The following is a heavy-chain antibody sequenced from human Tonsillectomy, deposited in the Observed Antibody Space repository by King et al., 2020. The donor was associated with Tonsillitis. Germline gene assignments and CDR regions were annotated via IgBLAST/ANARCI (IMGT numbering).Heavy chain of an antibody. CDR3: TRDRWEAIRDY. J-gene: IGHJ4*02. V-gene: IGHV3-7*01. Sequence: QLVQSGGGLVQPGGSLRLSCAASGFTFSSYCMSWVRQAPGKGLEWVANIKQDGSDAYYVDSVEGRFTISRDNAKNSLYLQMNSLRAEDTAVYYCTRDRWEAIRDYWGQGTLVTVSS. CDR1: GFTFSSYC. D-gene: IGHD1-26*01. CDR2: IKQDGSDA.